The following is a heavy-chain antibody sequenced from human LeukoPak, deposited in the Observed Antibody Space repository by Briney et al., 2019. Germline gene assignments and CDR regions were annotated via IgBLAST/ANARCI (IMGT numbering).Heavy chain of an antibody. D-gene: IGHD5-12*01. V-gene: IGHV3-23*01. CDR1: GSTFSSYA. CDR2: ISGSGGST. Sequence: GGSLRLSCAASGSTFSSYAMSWVRQAPGKGLEWVSAISGSGGSTYYADSVKGRFTISRDNSKNTLYLQMNSLRAEDTAVYYCAKVGGYDWKYGDYAYYFDYWGQGTLVTVSS. J-gene: IGHJ4*02. CDR3: AKVGGYDWKYGDYAYYFDY.